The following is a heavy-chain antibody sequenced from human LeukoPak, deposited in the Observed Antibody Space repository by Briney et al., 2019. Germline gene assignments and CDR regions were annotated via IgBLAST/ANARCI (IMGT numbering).Heavy chain of an antibody. CDR2: ISGSGTNI. D-gene: IGHD4-23*01. V-gene: IGHV3-11*01. CDR3: AISANGGNSFWNY. CDR1: GFTFSDYY. Sequence: GGSLRLSCAASGFTFSDYYMTWIRQAPGKGLEWVSYISGSGTNIDYADSVKGRFTISRDSAKNSVYLQMNSLRAEDTAVYYCAISANGGNSFWNYWGQGTLVTVSS. J-gene: IGHJ4*02.